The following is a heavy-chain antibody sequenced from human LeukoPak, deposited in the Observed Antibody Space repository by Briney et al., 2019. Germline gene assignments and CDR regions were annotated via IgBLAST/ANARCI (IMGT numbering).Heavy chain of an antibody. D-gene: IGHD3-9*01. CDR3: ASSSLRYFDWLLDV. J-gene: IGHJ6*02. CDR1: GFTVSSNY. V-gene: IGHV3-69-1*01. Sequence: GGSLRLSCAASGFTVSSNYMNWVRQAPGKGLEWVSSISSSSYIYYADSVKGRFTISRDNAKNSLYLQMNSLRAEDTAVYYCASSSLRYFDWLLDVWGQGTTVTVSS. CDR2: ISSSSYI.